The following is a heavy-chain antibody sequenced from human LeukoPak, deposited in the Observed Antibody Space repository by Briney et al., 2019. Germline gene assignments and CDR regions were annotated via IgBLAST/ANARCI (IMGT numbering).Heavy chain of an antibody. V-gene: IGHV4-34*01. D-gene: IGHD5-18*01. Sequence: SATLSLTCAVSGGSFSGYYWSWIRQPPGKGLEWIGEINHSGSTNYNPSLKSRVTISVDTSKNQFSLKLSSVTAADTAVYYCARGGLQLWSKVPDYWGQGTLVTVSS. CDR3: ARGGLQLWSKVPDY. CDR2: INHSGST. J-gene: IGHJ4*02. CDR1: GGSFSGYY.